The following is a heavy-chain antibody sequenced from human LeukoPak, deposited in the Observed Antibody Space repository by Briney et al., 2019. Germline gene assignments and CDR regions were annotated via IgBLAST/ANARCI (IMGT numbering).Heavy chain of an antibody. D-gene: IGHD6-19*01. J-gene: IGHJ6*02. CDR3: AREYGSGWPYYYGMDV. Sequence: ASVKVSCKASGYTFTGYYMHWVRQAPGQGLEWMGWNNPNSGGTNYAQKFQGRVTMTRDTSISTAYMELSRLRSDDTAVYYCAREYGSGWPYYYGMDVWGQGTTVTVSS. CDR1: GYTFTGYY. V-gene: IGHV1-2*02. CDR2: NNPNSGGT.